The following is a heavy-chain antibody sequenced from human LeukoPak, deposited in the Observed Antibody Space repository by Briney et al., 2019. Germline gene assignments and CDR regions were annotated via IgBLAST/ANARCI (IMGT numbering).Heavy chain of an antibody. CDR3: ASRDCGGDCYWFY. J-gene: IGHJ4*02. Sequence: SETLSLNCAVYGGSFSGYYWSWIRQPPGKGLEWIGEINHSGSTNYNPSLKSRVTISVDTSKNQFSLKLSSVTAADTAVYYCASRDCGGDCYWFYWGQGTLVTVSS. D-gene: IGHD2-21*02. CDR2: INHSGST. CDR1: GGSFSGYY. V-gene: IGHV4-34*01.